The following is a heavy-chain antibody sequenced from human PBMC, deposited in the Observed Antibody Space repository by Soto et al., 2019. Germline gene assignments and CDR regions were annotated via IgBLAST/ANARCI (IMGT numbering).Heavy chain of an antibody. J-gene: IGHJ6*03. D-gene: IGHD6-13*01. CDR3: ARDLRGSSSWYFYYYYMDV. CDR1: GFTFSSYW. V-gene: IGHV3-7*01. CDR2: IKQDGSEK. Sequence: GGSLRLSCAASGFTFSSYWMSWVRQAPGKGLEWVANIKQDGSEKYYVDSVKGRFIISRDNAKNSLYLQMNSLRAEDTAVYYCARDLRGSSSWYFYYYYMDVWGKGTTVTVSS.